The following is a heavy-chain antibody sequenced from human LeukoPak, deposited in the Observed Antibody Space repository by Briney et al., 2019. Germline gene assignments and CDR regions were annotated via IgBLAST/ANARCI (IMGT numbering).Heavy chain of an antibody. CDR2: ISAYSGIT. V-gene: IGHV1-18*01. Sequence: ASVKVSCKASGFTFNHYGFSWVRQAPGQGLEWMGGISAYSGITNYAQRFRGRLTVTKDTSTSTVYMELRSLRSDDTAIYYCARGGLSTEAHGLDVWGQGATVTVSS. CDR3: ARGGLSTEAHGLDV. J-gene: IGHJ6*02. D-gene: IGHD3-16*01. CDR1: GFTFNHYG.